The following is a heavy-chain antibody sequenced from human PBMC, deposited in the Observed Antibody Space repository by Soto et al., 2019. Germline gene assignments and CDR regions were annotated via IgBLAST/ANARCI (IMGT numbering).Heavy chain of an antibody. D-gene: IGHD2-15*01. CDR3: ATVYCSGGSCYWDY. CDR2: IWYDGSNK. V-gene: IGHV3-33*01. CDR1: GFTFSSYG. Sequence: QVQLVESGGGVVQPGRSLRLSCAASGFTFSSYGMHWVRQAPGKGLEWVAVIWYDGSNKYYADSVEGRFTISRDNSKNTLYLQMNSLRAEDTAVYYCATVYCSGGSCYWDYWGQGTLVTVSS. J-gene: IGHJ4*02.